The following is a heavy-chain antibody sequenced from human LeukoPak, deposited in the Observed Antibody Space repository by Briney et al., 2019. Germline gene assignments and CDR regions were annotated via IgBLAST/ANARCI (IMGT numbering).Heavy chain of an antibody. Sequence: SVKVSCKASGGTFSSYAISWVRQAPGQGLEWMGRIIPIFGTANDAQKFQGRVTITTDESTSTAYMELSGLRSEDTAVYYCATHKSSSWRNNWFDPWGQGTLVTVSS. CDR2: IIPIFGTA. D-gene: IGHD6-13*01. J-gene: IGHJ5*02. CDR3: ATHKSSSWRNNWFDP. CDR1: GGTFSSYA. V-gene: IGHV1-69*05.